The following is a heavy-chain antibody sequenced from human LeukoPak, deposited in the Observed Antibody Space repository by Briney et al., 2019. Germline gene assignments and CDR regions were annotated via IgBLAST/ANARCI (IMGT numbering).Heavy chain of an antibody. CDR3: ARQGYSGWLDY. J-gene: IGHJ4*02. V-gene: IGHV4-39*01. CDR1: GGSISSSY. CDR2: IYYSGST. Sequence: SETLSLTCTVSGGSISSSYWSWIRQHPGKGLEWIGSIYYSGSTYYNPSLKSRVTISVDTSKNQFSLKLSSVTAADTAVYYCARQGYSGWLDYWGQGTLVTVSS. D-gene: IGHD6-19*01.